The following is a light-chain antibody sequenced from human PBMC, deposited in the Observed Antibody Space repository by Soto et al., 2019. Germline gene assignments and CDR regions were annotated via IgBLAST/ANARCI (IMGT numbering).Light chain of an antibody. J-gene: IGLJ2*01. Sequence: QSALTQPASESGSPGQSITISCTGTSSDVGAYNYVSWYQQHPGKAPKLMIFEVSDRPSGVSNRFSGSKSGNTASLTISGLQAEDEDDYYCSSYTSSNTLVFGGGTKLTAL. CDR2: EVS. CDR3: SSYTSSNTLV. V-gene: IGLV2-14*01. CDR1: SSDVGAYNY.